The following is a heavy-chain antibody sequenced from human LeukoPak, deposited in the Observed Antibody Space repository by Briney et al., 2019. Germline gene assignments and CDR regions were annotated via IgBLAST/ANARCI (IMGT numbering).Heavy chain of an antibody. D-gene: IGHD4-11*01. CDR2: IYYNGST. V-gene: IGHV4-59*12. CDR1: GGSIRGFY. J-gene: IGHJ4*02. Sequence: SETLSLTCTVSGGSIRGFYWNWIRQPPGKGLEWVGYIYYNGSTNSNPSLKSRITISVDTSKNQFSLKLTSVTAADTAVYYCAREAQLYGNYVAFDSWGQGNLVTVSS. CDR3: AREAQLYGNYVAFDS.